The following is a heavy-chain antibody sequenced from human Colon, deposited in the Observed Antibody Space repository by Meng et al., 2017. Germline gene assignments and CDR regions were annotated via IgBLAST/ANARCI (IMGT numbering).Heavy chain of an antibody. V-gene: IGHV3-23*04. CDR3: AAKLRGIYPFDY. Sequence: LERVWCAECVVWPGWSLRRCCGDVGFICTTYAMRWVRRAPGKGLEWVSAIDASGRDTFYAESVKGRFTISRDNSKDTLFLQMSSLRGEDTAIYYCAAKLRGIYPFDYWGQGTLVTVSS. CDR1: GFICTTYA. CDR2: IDASGRDT. J-gene: IGHJ4*02. D-gene: IGHD3-16*01.